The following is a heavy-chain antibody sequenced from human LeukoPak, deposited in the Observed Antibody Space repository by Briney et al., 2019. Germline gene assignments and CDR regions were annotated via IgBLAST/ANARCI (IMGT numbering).Heavy chain of an antibody. D-gene: IGHD3-3*01. J-gene: IGHJ4*02. CDR1: GGSFSGYY. V-gene: IGHV4-34*01. CDR2: INHSGST. CDR3: ARSADLDVYYDSWSGYRY. Sequence: SSETLSLTCAVYGGSFSGYYWSWIRQPPGKGLEWIGEINHSGSTNYNPSLKSRVTISVDTSKNQFSLKLSSVTAADTAVYYCARSADLDVYYDSWSGYRYWGQGTLVTVSS.